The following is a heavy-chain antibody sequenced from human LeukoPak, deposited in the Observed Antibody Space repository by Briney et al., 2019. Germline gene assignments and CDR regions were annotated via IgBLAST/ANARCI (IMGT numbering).Heavy chain of an antibody. V-gene: IGHV3-74*01. CDR1: GFTFSSFW. D-gene: IGHD3-9*01. CDR2: INSDGSST. Sequence: GGSLRLSCAASGFTFSSFWMHWVRQAPGKGLVWVSRINSDGSSTSYADSVKARFTIPRDNAKNTLYLQLNSLRPEDTPVYYWCIQACDDDLTGSTPFDNWGQETRVTVSS. CDR3: CIQACDDDLTGSTPFDN. J-gene: IGHJ4*02.